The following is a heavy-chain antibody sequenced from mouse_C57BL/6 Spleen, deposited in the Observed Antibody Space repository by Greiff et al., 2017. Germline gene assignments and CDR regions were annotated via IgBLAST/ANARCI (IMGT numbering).Heavy chain of an antibody. CDR1: GYTFTSYW. CDR2: IDPSDSYT. D-gene: IGHD2-1*01. J-gene: IGHJ2*01. Sequence: VQLQQPGAELVMPGASVKLSCKASGYTFTSYWMHWVKQRPGQGLEWIGEIDPSDSYTNYNQKFKGKSTLTVDKSSSTAYMQLSSLTSEDSAVYYCASYGNYGRGFDYWGQGTTLTVSS. V-gene: IGHV1-69*01. CDR3: ASYGNYGRGFDY.